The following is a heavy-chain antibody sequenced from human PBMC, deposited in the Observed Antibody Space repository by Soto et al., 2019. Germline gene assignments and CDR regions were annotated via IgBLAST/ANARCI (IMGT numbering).Heavy chain of an antibody. J-gene: IGHJ4*02. CDR2: INAGNGNT. Sequence: ASVKVSSKASGYTFTSSALHWVRQAPGQRLEWMGWINAGNGNTKYSQKFQGSVTISRDTSASTAYMELSSLRSEDTAVYYCARADILPGSLGYWGQGTLGTVSS. V-gene: IGHV1-3*01. CDR3: ARADILPGSLGY. D-gene: IGHD3-9*01. CDR1: GYTFTSSA.